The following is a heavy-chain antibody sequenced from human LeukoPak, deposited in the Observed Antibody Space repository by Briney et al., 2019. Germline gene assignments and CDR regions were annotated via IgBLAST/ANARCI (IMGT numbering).Heavy chain of an antibody. D-gene: IGHD2-2*01. V-gene: IGHV4-59*01. CDR2: IYYSGST. J-gene: IGHJ4*02. CDR3: ARVDCSSTSCYPLD. CDR1: GGSISSYY. Sequence: SETLSLTCTASGGSISSYYWSWIRQPPGKGLEWIGYIYYSGSTNYNPSLKSRVTISVDTSKNQFSLKLSSVTAADTAVYYCARVDCSSTSCYPLDWGQGTLVTVSS.